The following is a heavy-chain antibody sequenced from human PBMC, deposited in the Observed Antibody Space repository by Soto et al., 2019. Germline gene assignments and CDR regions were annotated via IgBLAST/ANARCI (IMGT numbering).Heavy chain of an antibody. CDR1: GFTFDDYA. CDR2: ISWNSGSI. Sequence: GGSLRLSCAASGFTFDDYAMHWVRQAPGKGLEWVSGISWNSGSIGYADSVKGRFTISRDNAKNSLYLQMNSLRAEDTAVYYCARGPYYYDSSGYGYWGQGTLVTVSS. V-gene: IGHV3-9*01. J-gene: IGHJ4*02. D-gene: IGHD3-22*01. CDR3: ARGPYYYDSSGYGY.